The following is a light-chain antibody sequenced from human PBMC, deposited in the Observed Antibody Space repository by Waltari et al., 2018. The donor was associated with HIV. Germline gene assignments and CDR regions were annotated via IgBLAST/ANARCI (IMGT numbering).Light chain of an antibody. J-gene: IGLJ3*02. CDR2: RNN. CDR1: STQVANQG. V-gene: IGLV10-54*01. Sequence: QAGLTQPPSVSKGLRQSATLPCTGNSTQVANQGAARLQQHQGHPPKRLSYRNNNRPSGNSERLSASRSGNTASLTITGLQPEDEADYYCSAWDSSLSAWVFGGGTKLTVL. CDR3: SAWDSSLSAWV.